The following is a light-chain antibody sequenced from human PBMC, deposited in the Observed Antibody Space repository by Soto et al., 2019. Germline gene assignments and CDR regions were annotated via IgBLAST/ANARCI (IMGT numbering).Light chain of an antibody. CDR1: SSNIGSDA. CDR3: AAWDDSLNVHV. Sequence: QSVLTQPPSASGTPGQRVTISCSGSSSNIGSDAVNWYQQLPGTAPKLLISSNNQRPSGVPDRFSGSKSGTSASLAISGLQSEDEADYYCAAWDDSLNVHVFGTGTKLTVL. CDR2: SNN. J-gene: IGLJ1*01. V-gene: IGLV1-44*01.